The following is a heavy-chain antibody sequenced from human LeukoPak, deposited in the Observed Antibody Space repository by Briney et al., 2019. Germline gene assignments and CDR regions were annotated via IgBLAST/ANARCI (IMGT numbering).Heavy chain of an antibody. Sequence: SVKVSCKASGGTFNNYAISWVRQAPGHGLEWMRSIIPMLNIPNYAPKFLGRVTITADKSTSTAYMELTRLTSEDTATYYCARDPHASGSRMRWLDPWGQGTLVTVSS. V-gene: IGHV1-69*04. CDR2: IIPMLNIP. CDR1: GGTFNNYA. CDR3: ARDPHASGSRMRWLDP. D-gene: IGHD3-10*01. J-gene: IGHJ5*02.